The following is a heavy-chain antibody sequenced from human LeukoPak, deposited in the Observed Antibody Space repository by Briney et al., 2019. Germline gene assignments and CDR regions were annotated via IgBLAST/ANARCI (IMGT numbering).Heavy chain of an antibody. CDR2: INYNGNVN. J-gene: IGHJ6*02. Sequence: GGSLRLSCAASGFTFSSYWMNWARQAPGKGLEWVASINYNGNVNYYVDSVKGRFTISRDNAKNSLYLQMSNLRAEDTAVYFCARGGGLDVWGQGATVTVSS. CDR1: GFTFSSYW. D-gene: IGHD3-16*01. CDR3: ARGGGLDV. V-gene: IGHV3-7*03.